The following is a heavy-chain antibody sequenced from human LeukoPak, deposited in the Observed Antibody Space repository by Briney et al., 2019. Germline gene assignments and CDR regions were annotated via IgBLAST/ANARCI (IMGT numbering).Heavy chain of an antibody. CDR3: AKLAFGVVIGFNKKDY. J-gene: IGHJ4*02. CDR2: ISSSGSTI. D-gene: IGHD3-3*01. CDR1: GFTFSSYE. Sequence: TGGSLRLSCAASGFTFSSYEMNWVRQAPGKGLEWVSYISSSGSTIYYADSVKGRFTISRDNSKNTLYLRMNSLRAEDTAVYYCAKLAFGVVIGFNKKDYWGQGTLVTVSS. V-gene: IGHV3-48*03.